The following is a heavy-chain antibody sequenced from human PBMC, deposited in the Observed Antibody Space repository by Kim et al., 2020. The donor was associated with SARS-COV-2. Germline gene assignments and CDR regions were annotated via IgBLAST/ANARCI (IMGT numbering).Heavy chain of an antibody. J-gene: IGHJ4*02. D-gene: IGHD3-16*02. CDR3: AAQGVWGSYRTNDY. V-gene: IGHV4-59*08. CDR1: GGSISSYY. CDR2: IYYSGST. Sequence: SETLSLTCTVSGGSISSYYWSWIRQPPGKGLEWIGYIYYSGSTNYNPSLKSRVTISVDTSKNQFSLKLSSVTAADTAVYYCAAQGVWGSYRTNDYWGQGTLVTVSS.